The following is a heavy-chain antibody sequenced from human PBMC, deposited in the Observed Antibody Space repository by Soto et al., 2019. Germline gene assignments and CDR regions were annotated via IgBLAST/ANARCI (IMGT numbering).Heavy chain of an antibody. D-gene: IGHD3-22*01. J-gene: IGHJ3*02. CDR1: VGPFRSYA. CDR3: ASSRYLYDSGGPRAFDI. Sequence: QVQLGQSGAEVKKPGSSVKVSCKASVGPFRSYALSWVRQAPGQGPEWMGGIIPLFGTTHYAHKFQGRVTITAAESTSSASLELSSIRSDDTAVYYCASSRYLYDSGGPRAFDIWDQGTMVTVTS. CDR2: IIPLFGTT. V-gene: IGHV1-69*01.